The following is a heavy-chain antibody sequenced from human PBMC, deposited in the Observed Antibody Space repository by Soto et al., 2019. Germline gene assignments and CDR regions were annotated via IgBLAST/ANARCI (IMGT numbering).Heavy chain of an antibody. Sequence: QLHLVQSGAVVKKPGASVTVSCSASGYPVTAYYMHWVRQAPGRGLEWMGGINPATGAAKYTQTFQGRVTMTRGTSTSTVFMELSGLTSEGTAVFYLARGGGVGVAGSAAFDMWGQGTLVTVSS. J-gene: IGHJ3*02. V-gene: IGHV1-46*01. CDR3: ARGGGVGVAGSAAFDM. D-gene: IGHD3-3*01. CDR1: GYPVTAYY. CDR2: INPATGAA.